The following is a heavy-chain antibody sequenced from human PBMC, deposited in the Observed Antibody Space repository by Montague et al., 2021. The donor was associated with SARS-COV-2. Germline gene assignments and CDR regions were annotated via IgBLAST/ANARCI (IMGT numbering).Heavy chain of an antibody. J-gene: IGHJ4*02. CDR2: IYYSGST. D-gene: IGHD3-16*01. Sequence: SETLSLTCTVSGGSISSYYWSWIRQPPGKGLEWIGYIYYSGSTNYNPSLKSRVTISVDTSKNQFSLKLTSVTAADTAVYYCARGQDGYYPRSAVFDFWGQGTLVTVSS. CDR1: GGSISSYY. V-gene: IGHV4-59*01. CDR3: ARGQDGYYPRSAVFDF.